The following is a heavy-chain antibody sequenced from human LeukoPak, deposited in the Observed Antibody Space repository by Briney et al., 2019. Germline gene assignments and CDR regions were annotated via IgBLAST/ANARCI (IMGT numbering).Heavy chain of an antibody. CDR3: ASYDSSGYYSARAFDI. D-gene: IGHD3-22*01. V-gene: IGHV4-59*08. CDR1: GGSTSSYY. CDR2: IYYSGSI. Sequence: SETLSLTCTVSGGSTSSYYWSWIRQPPGKGLEWIGYIYYSGSINYNPSLKSRVTISVDTSKNQFSLKLSSVTAADTAVYYCASYDSSGYYSARAFDIWGQGTMVTVSS. J-gene: IGHJ3*02.